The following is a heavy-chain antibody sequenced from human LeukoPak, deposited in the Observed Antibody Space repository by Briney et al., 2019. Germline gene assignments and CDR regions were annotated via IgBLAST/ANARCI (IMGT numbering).Heavy chain of an antibody. CDR1: GYTFTGYY. J-gene: IGHJ6*02. CDR3: ASKSSGSSGRRYYYYGMDV. CDR2: INPNSGGT. Sequence: ASVMVSCKASGYTFTGYYMHWVRQAPGQGLEWMGWINPNSGGTNYSQKFQGRGTMTRDTSISTAYMELSRLRSDDTAVYYCASKSSGSSGRRYYYYGMDVWGQGTTVTVSS. D-gene: IGHD6-19*01. V-gene: IGHV1-2*02.